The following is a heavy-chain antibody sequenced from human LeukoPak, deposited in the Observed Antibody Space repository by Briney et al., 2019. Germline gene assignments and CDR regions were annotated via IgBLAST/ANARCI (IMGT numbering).Heavy chain of an antibody. CDR1: GYTFTSYG. V-gene: IGHV1-18*01. J-gene: IGHJ5*02. CDR2: ISAYNGNT. D-gene: IGHD6-6*01. Sequence: ASVKISCKASGYTFTSYGISWVRQAPGQGLEWMGWISAYNGNTNYAQKLQGRVTMTTDTSTSTAYMELRSLRSDDTAVYYCARHILPASRDNCFAPWGQGTLVTVSS. CDR3: ARHILPASRDNCFAP.